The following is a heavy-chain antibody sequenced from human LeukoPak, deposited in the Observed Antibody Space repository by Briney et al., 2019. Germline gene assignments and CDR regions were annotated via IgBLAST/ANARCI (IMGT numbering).Heavy chain of an antibody. J-gene: IGHJ4*02. CDR1: GESFSGYD. V-gene: IGHV4-34*01. D-gene: IGHD3-10*01. CDR2: INDSGST. Sequence: PSETLSLTCGVYGESFSGYDWSWIRQPPGKGLEWIGEINDSGSTNYNPSLKSRVTISIDTSKNQFSLKLSSVTAADTAVYYCARQGGSGSYYPPHFDYWGQGTLVTVSS. CDR3: ARQGGSGSYYPPHFDY.